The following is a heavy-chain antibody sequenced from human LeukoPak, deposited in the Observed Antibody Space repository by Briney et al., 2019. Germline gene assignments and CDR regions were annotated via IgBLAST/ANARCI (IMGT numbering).Heavy chain of an antibody. Sequence: SQTLSLTCTVSGGSISSGGYSWSWIRQHPGKGLEWIGYIYYSGSTYYNPSLKSRVTISVDTSKNQFSLKLSSVTAADTAVYYCARGVVAATPNAFDIWGQGTMVTVSS. CDR3: ARGVVAATPNAFDI. CDR2: IYYSGST. J-gene: IGHJ3*02. CDR1: GGSISSGGYS. V-gene: IGHV4-31*03. D-gene: IGHD2-15*01.